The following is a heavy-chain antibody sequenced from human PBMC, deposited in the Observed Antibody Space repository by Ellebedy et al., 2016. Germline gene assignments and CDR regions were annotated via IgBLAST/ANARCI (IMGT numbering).Heavy chain of an antibody. J-gene: IGHJ5*02. D-gene: IGHD3-16*02. V-gene: IGHV3-23*01. CDR1: GFTFSSYA. CDR3: AKTPYDYVWGSYRPRNWFDP. CDR2: ISGSGGST. Sequence: GGSLRLSCAASGFTFSSYAMSWVRQAPGKGLEWVSAISGSGGSTYYADSVKGRFTISRDNSKNTLYLQMNSLRAEDTAVYYCAKTPYDYVWGSYRPRNWFDPWGQGTLVTVSS.